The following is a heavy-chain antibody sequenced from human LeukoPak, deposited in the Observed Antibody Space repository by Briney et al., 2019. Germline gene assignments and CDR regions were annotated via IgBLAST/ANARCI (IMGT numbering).Heavy chain of an antibody. CDR2: ISYDGSNK. CDR3: ARSDSSGWPSAV. Sequence: GGSLRLSCAASGFTFSSYWMNWVRQAPGKGLEWVAVISYDGSNKYYADSVKGRFTISRDNSKNTLYLQMNSLRAEDTAVYYCARSDSSGWPSAVWGQGTLVTVSS. V-gene: IGHV3-30-3*01. J-gene: IGHJ4*02. D-gene: IGHD6-19*01. CDR1: GFTFSSYW.